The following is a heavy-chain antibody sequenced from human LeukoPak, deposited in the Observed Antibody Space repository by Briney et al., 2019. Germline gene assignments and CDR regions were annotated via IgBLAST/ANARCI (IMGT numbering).Heavy chain of an antibody. Sequence: SETLSLTCTVSGGSISSDYWSCIRQPAGKGLEWIGRIYTSGSTNYNPSLKSRVTMSVDTSKNQFCLKLSSVTAADTAVYYCARTSPRHGDFDIWGQGTMVTVSS. CDR1: GGSISSDY. D-gene: IGHD2-21*01. CDR3: ARTSPRHGDFDI. V-gene: IGHV4-4*07. CDR2: IYTSGST. J-gene: IGHJ3*02.